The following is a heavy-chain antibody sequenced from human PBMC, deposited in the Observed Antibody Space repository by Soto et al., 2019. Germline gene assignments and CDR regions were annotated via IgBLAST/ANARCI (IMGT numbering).Heavy chain of an antibody. J-gene: IGHJ6*02. V-gene: IGHV1-69*01. D-gene: IGHD2-8*01. CDR1: GGTFSSYA. CDR3: ASVYCTNGVCYYFDYYGMDV. CDR2: IIPIFGTA. Sequence: QVQLVQSGAEVKKPGSSVKVSCKASGGTFSSYAISWVRQAPGQGLEWMGGIIPIFGTANYAQKFQGRVTITADESTSTAYMELSSLRSEDTAVYYCASVYCTNGVCYYFDYYGMDVWGQGTTVTVPS.